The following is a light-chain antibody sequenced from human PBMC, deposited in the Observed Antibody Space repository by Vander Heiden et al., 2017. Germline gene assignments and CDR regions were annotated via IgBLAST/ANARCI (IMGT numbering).Light chain of an antibody. CDR1: QSIRVG. CDR2: DAS. CDR3: HQSSSLPLT. Sequence: IVLTPSPPFLSVTTQRKVTITCRASQSIRVGLHWYQQKPDQAPNLLIKDASQFLTGVPSRFSGSGEGTDFTLTISSLQVEDAATYYRHQSSSLPLTFGGGTKVEIK. V-gene: IGKV6-21*01. J-gene: IGKJ4*02.